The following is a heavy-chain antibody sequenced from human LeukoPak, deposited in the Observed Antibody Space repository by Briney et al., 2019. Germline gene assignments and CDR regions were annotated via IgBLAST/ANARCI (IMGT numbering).Heavy chain of an antibody. CDR1: GGSISSYY. Sequence: PSETLSLTCTVSGGSISSYYWSWIRQPPGKGLEWIGYIYYSGSTNYNPSLKSQVTISVDTSKNQFSLKLSSVTAADTAVYYCARGVAVPPPLSWGQGTLVTVSS. CDR2: IYYSGST. J-gene: IGHJ4*02. CDR3: ARGVAVPPPLS. D-gene: IGHD3-3*01. V-gene: IGHV4-59*01.